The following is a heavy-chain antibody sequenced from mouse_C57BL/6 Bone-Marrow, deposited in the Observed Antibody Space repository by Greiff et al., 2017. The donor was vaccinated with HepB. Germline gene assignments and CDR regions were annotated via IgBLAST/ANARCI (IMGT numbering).Heavy chain of an antibody. V-gene: IGHV1-26*01. CDR3: ARDYYSNYLGAY. CDR1: GYTFTDYY. CDR2: INPNNGGT. D-gene: IGHD2-5*01. J-gene: IGHJ3*01. Sequence: VQLQQSGPELVKPGASVKISCKASGYTFTDYYMNWVKQSHGKSLEWIGDINPNNGGTSYNQKFKGKATLTVDKSSSTAYMELRSLTSEDSAVYYCARDYYSNYLGAYWGQGTLVTVSA.